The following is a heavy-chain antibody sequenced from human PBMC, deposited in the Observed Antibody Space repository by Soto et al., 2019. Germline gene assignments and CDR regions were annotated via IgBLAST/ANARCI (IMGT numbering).Heavy chain of an antibody. CDR2: LGPSDSYS. CDR1: GYSFTTYW. D-gene: IGHD6-6*01. CDR3: ARHSSSGPFDY. Sequence: GESLKISCKGSGYSFTTYWITWVRQMPGKGLEWMGRLGPSDSYSDYNPSFQGHVTISADKSITTAYLQWSSLQASDTAIYYCARHSSSGPFDYWGQGTLVTVPQ. J-gene: IGHJ4*02. V-gene: IGHV5-10-1*01.